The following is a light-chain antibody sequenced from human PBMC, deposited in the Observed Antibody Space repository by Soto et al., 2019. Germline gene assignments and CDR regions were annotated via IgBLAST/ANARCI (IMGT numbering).Light chain of an antibody. V-gene: IGKV3-15*01. CDR1: QSVSTN. CDR3: QQYQGWPYT. J-gene: IGKJ2*01. Sequence: EIVMTQSPATQSVSAGERATLSCRASQSVSTNLAWYHQKPGQAPRLLIYGASTRATDIPARFSGSGSGTEFTLTISILLSEDAAVYYCQQYQGWPYTFGQGTRLEIK. CDR2: GAS.